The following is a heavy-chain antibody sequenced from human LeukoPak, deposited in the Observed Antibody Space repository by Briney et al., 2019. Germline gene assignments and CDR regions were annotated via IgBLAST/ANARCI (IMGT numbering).Heavy chain of an antibody. D-gene: IGHD3-22*01. J-gene: IGHJ5*02. CDR3: ARGLRHYYDSRARGPWFDP. CDR2: MNPNSGNT. CDR1: GYTFTSYD. V-gene: IGHV1-8*01. Sequence: ASVKVSCKASGYTFTSYDINWVRQATGQGLKWMGWMNPNSGNTGYAQKFQGRVTMTRNTSISTAYMELSSLRSEDTAVYYCARGLRHYYDSRARGPWFDPWGQGTLVTVSS.